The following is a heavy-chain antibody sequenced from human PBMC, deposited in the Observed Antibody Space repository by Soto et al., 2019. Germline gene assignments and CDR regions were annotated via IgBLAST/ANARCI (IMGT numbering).Heavy chain of an antibody. J-gene: IGHJ4*02. CDR1: GGSISSGGYY. CDR3: ARVDYSNYEPFFDY. V-gene: IGHV4-31*03. Sequence: QVQLQESGPGLVKPSQTLSLTCTVSGGSISSGGYYWSWIRQHPRKGLEWIGYIYYSGSTYYNPSLKSRVTISVDTSKNQFSLKLSSVTAADTAVYYCARVDYSNYEPFFDYWGQGTLVTVSS. D-gene: IGHD4-4*01. CDR2: IYYSGST.